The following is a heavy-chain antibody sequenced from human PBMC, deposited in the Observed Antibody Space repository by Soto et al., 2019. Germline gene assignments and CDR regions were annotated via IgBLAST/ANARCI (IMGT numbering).Heavy chain of an antibody. V-gene: IGHV3-23*01. J-gene: IGHJ6*02. Sequence: GGSLRLSCVASGFKFSSYALTWVRQAPGKGLEWVSVISVSGANTYYADSVEGRFTISRDNSKNTLYLQMNSLRAGDTAIYYCGKASTYPLDGVDVWGQGTTVTVSS. CDR1: GFKFSSYA. CDR3: GKASTYPLDGVDV. CDR2: ISVSGANT. D-gene: IGHD3-16*01.